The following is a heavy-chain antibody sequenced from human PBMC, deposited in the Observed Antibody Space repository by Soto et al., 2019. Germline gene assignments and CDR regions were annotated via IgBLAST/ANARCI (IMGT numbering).Heavy chain of an antibody. CDR1: ASAWSFHSYY. V-gene: IGHV4-39*01. D-gene: IGHD1-20*01. CDR3: TRRSNWNDNYFDP. CDR2: SYYSGTT. J-gene: IGHJ5*02. Sequence: ATLSVTFPISASAWSFHSYYWTWILQPPGKGLEWIGSSYYSGTTYFNRSLKSRATISVDTSKNQFSLRLTSVTAADTAIYYCTRRSNWNDNYFDPWGPRPLVIVSS.